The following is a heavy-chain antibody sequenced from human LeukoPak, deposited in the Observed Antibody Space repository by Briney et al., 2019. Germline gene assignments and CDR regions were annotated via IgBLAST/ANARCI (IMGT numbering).Heavy chain of an antibody. CDR2: ISGSGGST. V-gene: IGHV3-23*01. CDR1: GFTFSSYA. Sequence: GGSLRLSCAASGFTFSSYAMSWVRQAPGKGLEWVSAISGSGGSTYYADSVKGRFTISRDNSKNTLYLQMNSLRAEDTAVYYCARDPITMVRGVIKESGWFDPWGQGTLVTVSS. D-gene: IGHD3-10*01. J-gene: IGHJ5*02. CDR3: ARDPITMVRGVIKESGWFDP.